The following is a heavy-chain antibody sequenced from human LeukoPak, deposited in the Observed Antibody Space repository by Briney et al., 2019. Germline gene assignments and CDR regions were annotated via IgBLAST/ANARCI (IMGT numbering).Heavy chain of an antibody. CDR1: GFTFSDYA. Sequence: GGSLRLSCAASGFTFSDYAMTWVRQAPGKGLEWVSAITNSRGTTYYADSVKGRFTISRDNSKNTLYLQMNSLRAEDTAVYYCAKGDPGYSSSWYAYWGQGTLVTVSS. CDR2: ITNSRGTT. V-gene: IGHV3-23*01. J-gene: IGHJ4*02. D-gene: IGHD6-13*01. CDR3: AKGDPGYSSSWYAY.